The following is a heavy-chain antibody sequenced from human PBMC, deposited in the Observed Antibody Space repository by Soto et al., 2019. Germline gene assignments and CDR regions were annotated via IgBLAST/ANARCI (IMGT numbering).Heavy chain of an antibody. CDR3: TRDGDPL. CDR2: ISTSGDAT. V-gene: IGHV3-21*01. Sequence: EVQLVESGGGLVKPGGSLRLSCAASGFTFSTYTLNWVRQAPGKGLEWVSSISTSGDATYYEDSVRGRFTISRDNARAALYLQMDSLRVEDTAMYYCTRDGDPLWGQGTMVRVSS. J-gene: IGHJ3*01. D-gene: IGHD3-3*01. CDR1: GFTFSTYT.